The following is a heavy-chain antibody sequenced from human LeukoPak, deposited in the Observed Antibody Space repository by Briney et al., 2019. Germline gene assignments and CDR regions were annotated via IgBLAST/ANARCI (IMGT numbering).Heavy chain of an antibody. CDR2: IYPGDSDT. CDR1: GYSFTSYW. CDR3: ARTVYYDSSGYYFFDY. V-gene: IGHV5-51*01. J-gene: IGHJ4*02. D-gene: IGHD3-22*01. Sequence: GESLKISCKGSGYSFTSYWIGWVRQMLGKGLEWMGIIYPGDSDTRYSPSFQGQVTISADKSISTAYLQWSSLKASDTAMYYCARTVYYDSSGYYFFDYWGQGTLVTVSS.